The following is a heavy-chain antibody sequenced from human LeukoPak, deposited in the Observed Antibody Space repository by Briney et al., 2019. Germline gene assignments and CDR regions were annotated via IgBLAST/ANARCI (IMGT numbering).Heavy chain of an antibody. CDR2: IIPILGIA. Sequence: SVKVSCKASGGTFSSYAISWVRQAPGQGLEWMGRIIPILGIANYAQKFQGRVTITADKSTSTAYMELSSLRSEDTAVYYCARDLKVPYYYYYGMDVWGQGTTVTVSS. CDR1: GGTFSSYA. CDR3: ARDLKVPYYYYYGMDV. V-gene: IGHV1-69*04. J-gene: IGHJ6*02.